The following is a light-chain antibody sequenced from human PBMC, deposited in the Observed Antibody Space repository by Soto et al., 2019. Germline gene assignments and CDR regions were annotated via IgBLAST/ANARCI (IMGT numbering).Light chain of an antibody. V-gene: IGLV2-14*01. CDR3: TSYSSSDTLYV. CDR2: DVT. J-gene: IGLJ1*01. CDR1: RGDIGAYNY. Sequence: QSALTQPASVSGSPGQSITISCTGTRGDIGAYNYVSWYQRHPGKAPKLIIYDVTSRPSGVSNRFSGSKSGNTASLTISGLQAEDEADYYCTSYSSSDTLYVFGSGTKVTVL.